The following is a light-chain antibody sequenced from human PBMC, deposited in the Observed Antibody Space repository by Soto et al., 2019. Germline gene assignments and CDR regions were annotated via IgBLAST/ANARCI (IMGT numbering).Light chain of an antibody. CDR1: QTIGRTY. CDR3: QQYASSPLLT. V-gene: IGKV3-20*01. J-gene: IGKJ4*01. CDR2: GTS. Sequence: EIVLTQSPGTLSLSPGETATLSCRASQTIGRTYLAWYQQKPGQAPRLLIFGTSSRATGIPDRFSGSGSGTDFTLSINRLEPEDLAVYYCQQYASSPLLTFGGGTKVDIK.